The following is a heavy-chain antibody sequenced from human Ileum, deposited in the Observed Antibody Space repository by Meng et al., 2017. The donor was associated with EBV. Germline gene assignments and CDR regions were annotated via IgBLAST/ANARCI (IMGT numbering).Heavy chain of an antibody. V-gene: IGHV7-4-1*02. Sequence: QVARVQSGSELKKPGASVKVSCKAAGYTFTRNAINWVRQAPGQGLEWMGWISTNTGNPTYAQGFAGRFVFSLDTSVSTAYLQISGLKAEDTAIYYCARDSGYTRSWSGDYWGQGTLVTVSS. CDR3: ARDSGYTRSWSGDY. CDR1: GYTFTRNA. J-gene: IGHJ4*02. CDR2: ISTNTGNP. D-gene: IGHD6-13*01.